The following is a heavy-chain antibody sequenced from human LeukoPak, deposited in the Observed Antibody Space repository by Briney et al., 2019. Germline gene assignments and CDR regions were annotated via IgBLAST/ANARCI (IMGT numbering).Heavy chain of an antibody. CDR1: GASIRSYY. CDR2: IFHSGST. D-gene: IGHD3-22*01. V-gene: IGHV4-59*01. CDR3: TGEGDYWHRFDC. J-gene: IGHJ4*02. Sequence: SETLSLTCTVSGASIRSYYWTWIRQPPGKGLEWIGNIFHSGSTNYNPSLRSRVTISVEASKNQFSLKLYSVTAADTAVYYCTGEGDYWHRFDCWAGEPWSPSPQ.